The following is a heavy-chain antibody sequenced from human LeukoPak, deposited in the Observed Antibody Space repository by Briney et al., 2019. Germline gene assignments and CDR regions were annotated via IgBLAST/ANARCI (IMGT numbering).Heavy chain of an antibody. CDR3: AKGRLRLGELGAFDI. CDR1: GFTFSSYS. J-gene: IGHJ3*02. V-gene: IGHV3-23*01. Sequence: PGGSLRLSCAASGFTFSSYSMNWVRQAPGKGLEWVSTISGRGGNTYYADSVKGRFTISRDNSKNTLYLQMSGLRAEDTAVYYCAKGRLRLGELGAFDIWGQGTMVTVSS. CDR2: ISGRGGNT. D-gene: IGHD3-16*01.